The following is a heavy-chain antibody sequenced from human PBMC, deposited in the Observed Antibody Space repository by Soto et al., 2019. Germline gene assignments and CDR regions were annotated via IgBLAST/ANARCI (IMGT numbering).Heavy chain of an antibody. D-gene: IGHD3-16*01. Sequence: PGGSLRLSCAVSGFIFRTYSMNWVRQAPGRGLEWVSYISSTGDYIYYADSVKGRFTISRDNANNSLYLQMTSLTPDDTGVYYCTTSNLGVDYWGPGALVTVSS. CDR3: TTSNLGVDY. CDR1: GFIFRTYS. CDR2: ISSTGDYI. V-gene: IGHV3-21*03. J-gene: IGHJ4*02.